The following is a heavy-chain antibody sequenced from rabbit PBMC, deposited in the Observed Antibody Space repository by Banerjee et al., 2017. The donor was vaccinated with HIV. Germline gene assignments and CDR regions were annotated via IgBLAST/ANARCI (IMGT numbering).Heavy chain of an antibody. CDR3: ARDSGTSFSSYGMDL. V-gene: IGHV1S40*01. D-gene: IGHD8-1*01. CDR1: GFSFSSNEY. J-gene: IGHJ6*01. CDR2: IAGDSSGFT. Sequence: QSLEESGGDLVKPEGSLTLTCTASGFSFSSNEYMCWVRQAPGKGLEWISCIAGDSSGFTYSATWAKGRFTCSKTSSTTVTLQVTSLTAADTATYFCARDSGTSFSSYGMDLWGPGTLVTVS.